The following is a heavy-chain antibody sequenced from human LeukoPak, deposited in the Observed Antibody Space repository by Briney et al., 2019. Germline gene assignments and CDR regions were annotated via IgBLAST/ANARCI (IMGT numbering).Heavy chain of an antibody. CDR2: ISSSGSTI. V-gene: IGHV3-48*03. D-gene: IGHD6-13*01. CDR3: ARGYPIAAAGGEAGDY. Sequence: GGSLRLSCAASGFTFSSYEMNWVRQAPGKGLEWVSYISSSGSTIYYADSVKGRFTISRDNAKNSLYLQMNSLRAEDTAVYYCARGYPIAAAGGEAGDYWGQGTLVTVSS. J-gene: IGHJ4*02. CDR1: GFTFSSYE.